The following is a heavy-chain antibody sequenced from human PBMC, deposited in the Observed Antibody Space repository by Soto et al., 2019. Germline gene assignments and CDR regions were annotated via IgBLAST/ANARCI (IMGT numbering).Heavy chain of an antibody. J-gene: IGHJ4*02. CDR1: GFTFSSYA. D-gene: IGHD2-15*01. Sequence: GGSLRLSCAASGFTFSSYAMSWVRQAPGKGLEWVSAISGSGGSTYYADSVKGRFTISRDNSKNTLYLQMNSLRAEDTAVYYCAKDPWKPDQTDRRWYYFDYWGQGTLVTVSS. V-gene: IGHV3-23*01. CDR2: ISGSGGST. CDR3: AKDPWKPDQTDRRWYYFDY.